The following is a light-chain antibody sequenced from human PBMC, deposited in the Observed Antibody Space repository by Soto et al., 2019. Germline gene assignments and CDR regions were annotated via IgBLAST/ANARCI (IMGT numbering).Light chain of an antibody. Sequence: QSALTQPASVSGSPGQSITISCTGTSSEVGAYNFVSWYQQHPGKAPKLMLYDVSNRPSGVSNRFSGSKSGNTASLTISGLQAEDEADYYCSSYTGRIVEVFGSGTKLTVL. CDR2: DVS. V-gene: IGLV2-14*03. CDR1: SSEVGAYNF. J-gene: IGLJ1*01. CDR3: SSYTGRIVEV.